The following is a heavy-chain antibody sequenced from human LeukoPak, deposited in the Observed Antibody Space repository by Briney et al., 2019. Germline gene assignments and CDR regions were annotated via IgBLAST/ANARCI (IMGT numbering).Heavy chain of an antibody. D-gene: IGHD2-8*01. J-gene: IGHJ6*03. Sequence: GESLKISCKGSGYSFTNYWIGWVRQMPGKGLEWMGIIYPGDSDTRYSPSFQGQVTISADNSISTAYLQWSSLKASDTAIYYCARHRDAGYYYYMDVWAKGTTVTVSS. CDR3: ARHRDAGYYYYMDV. CDR2: IYPGDSDT. V-gene: IGHV5-51*01. CDR1: GYSFTNYW.